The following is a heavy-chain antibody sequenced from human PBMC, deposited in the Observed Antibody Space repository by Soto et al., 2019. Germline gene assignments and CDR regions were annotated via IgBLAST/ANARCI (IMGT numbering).Heavy chain of an antibody. V-gene: IGHV1-18*01. Sequence: ASVKVSCKASGYTFTSYGISWVRQAPGQGLEWMGWISAYNGNTNYAQKFQGRVTITANESTSTAYMALSSLRSQDTAMYYCARAARDYFGMDVWGQGTTVTVSS. CDR1: GYTFTSYG. CDR2: ISAYNGNT. CDR3: ARAARDYFGMDV. J-gene: IGHJ6*02.